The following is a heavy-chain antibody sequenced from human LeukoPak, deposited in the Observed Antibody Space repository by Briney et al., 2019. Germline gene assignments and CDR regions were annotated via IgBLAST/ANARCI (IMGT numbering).Heavy chain of an antibody. CDR2: IKQDGSEK. CDR1: GFTFNSHW. V-gene: IGHV3-7*04. CDR3: VRDSFRAPTAFDY. J-gene: IGHJ4*02. Sequence: AGSLRLSCAASGFTFNSHWMSWVRQAPGKGLEWVANIKQDGSEKYHMDSLKGRFTISRDNARNSRHLEMNSVRVEDTAVYYCVRDSFRAPTAFDYWGQGTLVTV.